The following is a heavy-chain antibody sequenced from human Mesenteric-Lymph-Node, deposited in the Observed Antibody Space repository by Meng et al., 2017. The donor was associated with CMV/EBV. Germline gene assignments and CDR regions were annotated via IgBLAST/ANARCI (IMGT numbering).Heavy chain of an antibody. J-gene: IGHJ5*02. D-gene: IGHD3-16*01. V-gene: IGHV1-2*02. CDR2: INPNTGDT. CDR3: ARAAGGDWFDP. Sequence: CKASGYTFTGYYIYWVRQAPGQGLEWMGWINPNTGDTEYAQRFQGRVTMTRDTSISTAYMELSRLRSDDTAVYYCARAAGGDWFDPWGQGTLVTVSS. CDR1: GYTFTGYY.